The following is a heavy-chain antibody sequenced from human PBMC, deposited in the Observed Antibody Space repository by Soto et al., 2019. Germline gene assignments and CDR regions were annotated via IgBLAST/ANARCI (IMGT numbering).Heavy chain of an antibody. CDR3: ARQYCSGTSCDWYFDF. CDR1: GYQFTGSY. CDR2: INPDTGST. J-gene: IGHJ4*02. D-gene: IGHD2-2*01. V-gene: IGHV1-2*02. Sequence: QVRLVQSGADVQRPGASMNISCQASGYQFTGSYLHWVRRAPGHGLQWMGMINPDTGSTTYAETFQERVTMTTEKSACTVFLGRGRLTSDDTATYYCARQYCSGTSCDWYFDFWGQGTFVSVSS.